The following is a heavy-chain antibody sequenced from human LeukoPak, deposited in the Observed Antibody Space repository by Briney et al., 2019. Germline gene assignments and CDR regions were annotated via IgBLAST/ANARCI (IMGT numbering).Heavy chain of an antibody. CDR3: ARDPSGEWLFTGVDY. D-gene: IGHD3-3*01. Sequence: TGGSLRLSCAASGFTFSSYWMSWVRQAPGKGLEWVANIKQDGSEKYYVDSVKGRFTISRDNAKNTLYLQMNSLRAEDTAVYYCARDPSGEWLFTGVDYWGQGTLVTVSS. CDR1: GFTFSSYW. J-gene: IGHJ4*02. V-gene: IGHV3-7*01. CDR2: IKQDGSEK.